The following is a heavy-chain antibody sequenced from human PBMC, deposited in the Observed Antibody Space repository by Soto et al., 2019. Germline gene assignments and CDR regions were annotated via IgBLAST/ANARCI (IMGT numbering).Heavy chain of an antibody. J-gene: IGHJ3*02. CDR3: ARDPGYSSSWYSLAFVI. CDR2: IYYSGST. D-gene: IGHD6-13*01. Sequence: PSETLSLTCTVSGGSISSYYWSWIRQPPGKGLEWIGYIYYSGSTNYNPSLKSRVTISVDTSKNQFSLKLSSVTAADTAVYYCARDPGYSSSWYSLAFVIWGQGTMVTVSS. V-gene: IGHV4-59*01. CDR1: GGSISSYY.